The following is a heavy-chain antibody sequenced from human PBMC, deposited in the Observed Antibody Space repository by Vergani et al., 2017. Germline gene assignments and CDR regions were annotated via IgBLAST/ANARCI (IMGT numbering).Heavy chain of an antibody. D-gene: IGHD1-20*01. Sequence: QVQLVQSGAEVKKPGSSVKVSCKASGGTFSSYTISWVRQAPGQGLEWMGRIIPILGIANYAQKFQGRVTITADKSTSTAYMELSSLRSEDTAVYYCAGEETITGTYYFDYWGQGTLVTVSS. CDR2: IIPILGIA. CDR3: AGEETITGTYYFDY. CDR1: GGTFSSYT. J-gene: IGHJ4*02. V-gene: IGHV1-69*08.